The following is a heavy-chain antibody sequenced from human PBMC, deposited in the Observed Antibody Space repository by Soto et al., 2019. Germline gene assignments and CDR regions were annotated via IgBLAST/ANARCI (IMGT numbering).Heavy chain of an antibody. Sequence: EVQLVESGGGLVQPGGSLRLSCAASGFSFSYYWMHWVRQAPGKGLVWVSHINRDGSSTDDGDSVKGRFTISRDNAKNTRYLQMNSLRAEDTAVYYCARRGGDDILTGYRYWGQGTLVIGSS. CDR1: GFSFSYYW. J-gene: IGHJ4*02. D-gene: IGHD3-9*01. CDR2: INRDGSST. CDR3: ARRGGDDILTGYRY. V-gene: IGHV3-74*01.